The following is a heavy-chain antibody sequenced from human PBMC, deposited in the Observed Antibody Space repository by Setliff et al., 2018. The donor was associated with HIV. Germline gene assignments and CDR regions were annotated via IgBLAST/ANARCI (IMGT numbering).Heavy chain of an antibody. J-gene: IGHJ4*02. D-gene: IGHD4-17*01. V-gene: IGHV1-8*02. CDR3: ARVRRGSSWTLTTLRTFDY. CDR2: MNPNSGNT. CDR1: GYTFSSYD. Sequence: ASVKVSCKASGYTFSSYDINLVRQATGQGLEWMGWMNPNSGNTGYAQKFQGRVTMTRNTSISTAYMELSSLRSEDTAVYYCARVRRGSSWTLTTLRTFDYWGQGTLVTVSS.